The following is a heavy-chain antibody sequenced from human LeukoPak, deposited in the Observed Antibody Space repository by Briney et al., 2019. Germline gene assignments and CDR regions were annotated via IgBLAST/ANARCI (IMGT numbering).Heavy chain of an antibody. CDR3: ARGLGYYYDSSGYYAL. D-gene: IGHD3-22*01. CDR1: GGSFSGYY. CDR2: INHSGST. Sequence: SETLSLTCAVYGGSFSGYYWSWIRQPPGKGLEWIGEINHSGSTNYNPSLKSRVTISVDTSKNQFSLKLSSVTAADTVVYYCARGLGYYYDSSGYYALWGQGTLVTVSS. J-gene: IGHJ4*02. V-gene: IGHV4-34*01.